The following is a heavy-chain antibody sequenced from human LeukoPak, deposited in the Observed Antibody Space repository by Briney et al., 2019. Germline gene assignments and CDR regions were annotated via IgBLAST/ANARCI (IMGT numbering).Heavy chain of an antibody. Sequence: GGSLRLSCVISGFTFSSYAMHWVRQAPVKGLEWVAVISYDGSNKYYADSVKGRFTISRDNSRNTLYLQMNSLRAEDTAVYYCARLDNYDSSGYFEAYYMDVWGKGTTVTVSS. D-gene: IGHD3-22*01. J-gene: IGHJ6*03. CDR3: ARLDNYDSSGYFEAYYMDV. CDR1: GFTFSSYA. CDR2: ISYDGSNK. V-gene: IGHV3-30*04.